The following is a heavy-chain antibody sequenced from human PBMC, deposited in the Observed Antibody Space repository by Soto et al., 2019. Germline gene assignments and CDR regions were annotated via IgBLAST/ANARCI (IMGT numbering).Heavy chain of an antibody. J-gene: IGHJ3*02. CDR2: ISSDGTDK. CDR3: ARSARVVTRDAFDI. Sequence: GGSLRLSWAASGFTFGTYAMHWVRQAPCKGLQWVAVISSDGTDKYNTDSVRGRFTISRDNSNSTLFLQMNSLRPEDTAVYFCARSARVVTRDAFDIWGQGTLVTVSS. CDR1: GFTFGTYA. V-gene: IGHV3-30-3*01. D-gene: IGHD2-21*02.